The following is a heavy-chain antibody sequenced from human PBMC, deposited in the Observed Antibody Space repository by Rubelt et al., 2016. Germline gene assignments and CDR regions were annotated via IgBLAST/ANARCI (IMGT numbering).Heavy chain of an antibody. CDR2: IKSKTDGGTT. CDR1: GFTFSNAW. D-gene: IGHD6-6*01. CDR3: TTDGASSSSGWTT. Sequence: EVQLVESGGGLVKPGGSLRLSCAASGFTFSNAWMSWVRQAPGKGLEWVGRIKSKTDGGTTDYAAPVKGRFTISRDESNNTLYLEMNSLKTEDTAVYYCTTDGASSSSGWTTWGQGTLVTVSS. J-gene: IGHJ4*02. V-gene: IGHV3-15*01.